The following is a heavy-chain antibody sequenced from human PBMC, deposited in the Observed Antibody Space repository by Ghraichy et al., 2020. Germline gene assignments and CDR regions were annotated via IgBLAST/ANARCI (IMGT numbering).Heavy chain of an antibody. CDR3: ARGGQRYSYAGDYFDY. V-gene: IGHV4-4*07. D-gene: IGHD5-18*01. Sequence: SETLSLTCTVSGGSISSYYWSWIRQPAGKGLEWIGRIYTSGSTNYNPSLKSRVTMSVDTSKNQFSLKLSSVTAADTAVYYCARGGQRYSYAGDYFDYWGQGTLVTVSS. J-gene: IGHJ4*02. CDR2: IYTSGST. CDR1: GGSISSYY.